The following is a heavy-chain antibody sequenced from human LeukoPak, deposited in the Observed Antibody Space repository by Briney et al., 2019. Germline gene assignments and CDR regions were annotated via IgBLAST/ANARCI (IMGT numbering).Heavy chain of an antibody. V-gene: IGHV4-34*01. CDR1: GGSFSAYY. Sequence: PSETLSLTCAVYGGSFSAYYWRWIRQPPGKGLEWIGSIYHSGSTYYNPSLKSRVTISVDTSKNQFSLKLSSVTAADTAVYYCASDKRYYDFWSGYPWYFDYWGQGTLVTVSS. J-gene: IGHJ4*02. D-gene: IGHD3-3*01. CDR2: IYHSGST. CDR3: ASDKRYYDFWSGYPWYFDY.